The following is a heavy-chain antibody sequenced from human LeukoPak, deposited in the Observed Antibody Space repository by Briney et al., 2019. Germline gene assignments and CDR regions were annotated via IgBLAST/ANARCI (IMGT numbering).Heavy chain of an antibody. J-gene: IGHJ4*02. CDR2: IYPADSEA. CDR3: ARLDAYNRYSFDY. V-gene: IGHV5-51*01. Sequence: GESMKISCEASGYSFTTYWGCGGRQMPGRGLEWMGLIYPADSEARYSPSFQGQVTTSAEKSINTAYPQWSSMQASDTAMLYCARLDAYNRYSFDYWGQGTLVTASS. D-gene: IGHD5-24*01. CDR1: GYSFTTYW.